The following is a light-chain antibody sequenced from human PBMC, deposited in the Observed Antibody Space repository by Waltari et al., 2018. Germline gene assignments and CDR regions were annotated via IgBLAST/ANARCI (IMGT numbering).Light chain of an antibody. V-gene: IGLV4-69*01. Sequence: QLVLTQSPSVSASLGASVKLTCTLSSGHSSNVIAWHQQQPGKGPRYLMKVNSDGSHSKGDEIPYRFSGSSSVPERYLTISSLQSDDEADYYCQTGGHGTWVFGGGTKLTVL. CDR1: SGHSSNV. CDR2: VNSDGSH. J-gene: IGLJ3*02. CDR3: QTGGHGTWV.